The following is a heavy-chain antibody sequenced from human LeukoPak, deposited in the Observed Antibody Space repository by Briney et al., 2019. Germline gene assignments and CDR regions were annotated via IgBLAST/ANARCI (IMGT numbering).Heavy chain of an antibody. D-gene: IGHD2-8*01. Sequence: PSETLSLTCTVSGGSISSGSYYWSWIRQPAGKGLEWIGRIYTSGSTNYNPSLKSLVTISVDTSKNQFSLKLSSVTAADTAVYYCARDIPLYCTNGVCPFSDYYYYMDVWGKGTTVTVSS. V-gene: IGHV4-61*02. CDR3: ARDIPLYCTNGVCPFSDYYYYMDV. J-gene: IGHJ6*03. CDR1: GGSISSGSYY. CDR2: IYTSGST.